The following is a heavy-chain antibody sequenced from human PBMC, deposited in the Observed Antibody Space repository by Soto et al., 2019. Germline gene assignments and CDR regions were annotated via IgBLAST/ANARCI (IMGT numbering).Heavy chain of an antibody. CDR2: IIPILGIA. CDR1: GGTFSSYT. CDR3: ARDRWQQLVGGMSCFDP. V-gene: IGHV1-69*08. Sequence: QVQLVQSGAEVKKPGSSVKVSCKASGGTFSSYTISWVRQAPGQGLEWMGRIIPILGIANYAQKFQGRVTITADKSTRTAYRELSSLRSEDTDVYYCARDRWQQLVGGMSCFDPWGQGTLVTVSS. D-gene: IGHD6-13*01. J-gene: IGHJ5*02.